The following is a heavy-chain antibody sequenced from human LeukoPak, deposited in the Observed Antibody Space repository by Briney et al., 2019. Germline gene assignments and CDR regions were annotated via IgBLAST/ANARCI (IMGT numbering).Heavy chain of an antibody. CDR2: INHSGST. V-gene: IGHV4-34*01. Sequence: PSETLSLTCAVYGGSFSGYYWSWIRQPPGKGLEWIGEINHSGSTNYNPSLKSRVTISVDTSKNQFSLKLSSVTAADTAVYYCARDRTRPEDSYYYGMDVWGQGTMVTVSS. CDR3: ARDRTRPEDSYYYGMDV. J-gene: IGHJ6*02. CDR1: GGSFSGYY. D-gene: IGHD1-14*01.